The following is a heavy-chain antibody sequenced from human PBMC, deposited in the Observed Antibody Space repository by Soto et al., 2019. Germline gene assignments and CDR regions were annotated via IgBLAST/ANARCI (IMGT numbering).Heavy chain of an antibody. V-gene: IGHV4-39*01. CDR2: VYYGGTT. J-gene: IGHJ4*02. CDR1: GVSITKSGYY. Sequence: QVQLQESGPGLVGPSETLSLTCTVSGVSITKSGYYWGWIRQPPGQGLEWIANVYYGGTTHYNPSLKSRVTISIDTSKSQFSLRLISMTAADTAVYSCARQDWNSGHSPDYWGKGMLVTVSS. D-gene: IGHD1-1*01. CDR3: ARQDWNSGHSPDY.